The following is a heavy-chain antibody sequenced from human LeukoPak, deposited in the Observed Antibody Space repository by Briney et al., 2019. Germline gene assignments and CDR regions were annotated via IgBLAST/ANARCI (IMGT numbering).Heavy chain of an antibody. CDR3: AKDRAAATYFDY. CDR1: GFTFSSYG. CDR2: ISYDGSNK. J-gene: IGHJ4*02. V-gene: IGHV3-30*18. Sequence: GGSLRLSCAASGFTFSSYGMHWVRQAPGKGLEWVAVISYDGSNKYYADSVKGRFTISRDNSKNTLYLQMNSLRAEDTAVYYCAKDRAAATYFDYWGQGILVTVSS. D-gene: IGHD6-13*01.